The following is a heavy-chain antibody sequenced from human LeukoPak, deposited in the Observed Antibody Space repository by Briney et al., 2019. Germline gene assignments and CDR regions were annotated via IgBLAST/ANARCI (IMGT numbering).Heavy chain of an antibody. Sequence: SETLSLTCTVSGGSISSYYWSWTRQPPGKGLEWIGYIYYSGSTNYNPSPKNRLTITVNTYKNKFPLKLMSMTAADTAVYYCARHREFRGSSDFDYWGEGALVTVSS. V-gene: IGHV4-59*08. CDR3: ARHREFRGSSDFDY. D-gene: IGHD1-26*01. CDR1: GGSISSYY. CDR2: IYYSGST. J-gene: IGHJ4*02.